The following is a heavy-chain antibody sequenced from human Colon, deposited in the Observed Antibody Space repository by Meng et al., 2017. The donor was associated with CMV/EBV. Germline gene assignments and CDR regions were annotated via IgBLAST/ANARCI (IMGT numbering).Heavy chain of an antibody. V-gene: IGHV3-23*01. D-gene: IGHD3-10*01. CDR3: AKFPRSGGEVDY. CDR1: GFTFSSYT. Sequence: GGSLRLSCAASGFTFSSYTMNWVRQAPGKGLEWVSAISGSGGSTYYADSVKGRFTISRDNSKNTLYLQMNSLRAEDTAVYYCAKFPRSGGEVDYWGQGTLVTVSS. CDR2: ISGSGGST. J-gene: IGHJ4*02.